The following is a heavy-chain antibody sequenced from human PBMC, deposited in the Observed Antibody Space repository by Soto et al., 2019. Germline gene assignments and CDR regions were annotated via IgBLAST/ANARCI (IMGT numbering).Heavy chain of an antibody. J-gene: IGHJ4*02. CDR1: GGSFSGYY. V-gene: IGHV4-34*01. CDR3: AGNYDFWSGYYRGRYFDY. D-gene: IGHD3-3*01. CDR2: INHSGST. Sequence: PXETLSLTCAVYGGSFSGYYWSWIRQPPGKGKEWIGEINHSGSTNYNPSLKSRVTISVDTSKNQFSLKLSSVTAADTAVYYCAGNYDFWSGYYRGRYFDYWGQGTLVTVPS.